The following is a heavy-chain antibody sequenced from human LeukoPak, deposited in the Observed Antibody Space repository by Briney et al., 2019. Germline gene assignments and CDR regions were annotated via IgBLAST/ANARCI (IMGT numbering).Heavy chain of an antibody. CDR3: VGGGPQAVNDY. D-gene: IGHD2-15*01. CDR2: IHSDGSTT. Sequence: GGSLRLSCAASGFTFSSYTMNWVRQAPGKGLVWVSRIHSDGSTTFYADSVKGRFIISRDNAKNTLYLQMNSLRAEDTAVYYCVGGGPQAVNDYWGQGTLVTVSS. J-gene: IGHJ4*02. CDR1: GFTFSSYT. V-gene: IGHV3-74*01.